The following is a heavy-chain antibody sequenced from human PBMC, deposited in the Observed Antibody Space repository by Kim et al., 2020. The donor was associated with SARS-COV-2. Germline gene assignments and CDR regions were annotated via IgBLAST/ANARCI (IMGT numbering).Heavy chain of an antibody. D-gene: IGHD4-17*01. V-gene: IGHV5-51*01. CDR3: ARSYGDYLARVYYFDY. J-gene: IGHJ4*02. Sequence: GESLKISCKGSGYSFTSYWIGWVRQMPGKGLEWMGIIYPGDSDTRYSPSFQGQVTISAVKSISTAYLQWSSLKASDTAMYYCARSYGDYLARVYYFDYWGQGTLVTVSS. CDR2: IYPGDSDT. CDR1: GYSFTSYW.